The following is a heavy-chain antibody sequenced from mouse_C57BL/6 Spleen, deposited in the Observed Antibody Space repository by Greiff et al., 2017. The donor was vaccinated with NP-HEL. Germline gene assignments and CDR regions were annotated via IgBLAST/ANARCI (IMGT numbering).Heavy chain of an antibody. D-gene: IGHD2-1*01. J-gene: IGHJ4*01. CDR1: GFTFSDYG. CDR2: ISSGSSTI. CDR3: ARRGGNYVFYAMDY. V-gene: IGHV5-17*01. Sequence: EVQVVESGGGLVKPGGSLKLSCAASGFTFSDYGMHRVRQAPEKGLEWVAYISSGSSTIYYADTVKGRFTISRDNAKNTLFLQMTSLRSEDTAMYYCARRGGNYVFYAMDYWGQGTSVTVSS.